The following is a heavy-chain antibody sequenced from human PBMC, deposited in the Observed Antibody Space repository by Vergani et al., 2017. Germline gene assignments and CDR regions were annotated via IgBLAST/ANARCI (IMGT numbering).Heavy chain of an antibody. Sequence: QVQLVPSGAEVKKPGASVQVSCQVSGYTLPELSMHWVRQAPGKVLEGMGGFDPEDGETIYAQKFQGRVTMTEDTSTDTSYMVLSSLRSEDTAVYYCATVQVRMVYARTLDYWGQGTLVTVSS. CDR1: GYTLPELS. D-gene: IGHD2-8*01. CDR3: ATVQVRMVYARTLDY. V-gene: IGHV1-24*01. J-gene: IGHJ4*02. CDR2: FDPEDGET.